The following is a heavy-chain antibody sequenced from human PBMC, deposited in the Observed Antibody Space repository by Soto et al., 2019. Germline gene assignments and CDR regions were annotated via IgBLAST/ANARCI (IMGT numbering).Heavy chain of an antibody. CDR1: GFTFSSYS. Sequence: GGSLRLSCAASGFTFSSYSMNWVRQAPGKGLEWVSSISSSSYIYYADSVKGRFTISRDNAKNSLYLQMNSLRAEDTAVYYCAREGRITARHLYYYYGMDVWGQGTTVTVSS. J-gene: IGHJ6*02. CDR2: ISSSSYI. D-gene: IGHD6-6*01. CDR3: AREGRITARHLYYYYGMDV. V-gene: IGHV3-21*01.